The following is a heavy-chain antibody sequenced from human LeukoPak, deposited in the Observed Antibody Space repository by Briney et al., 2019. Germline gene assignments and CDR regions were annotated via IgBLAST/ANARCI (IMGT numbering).Heavy chain of an antibody. V-gene: IGHV5-51*01. CDR3: ARGQSPFDY. CDR2: IYPGDSNT. CDR1: GYSFTTYW. J-gene: IGHJ4*02. Sequence: GESLQISCQGSGYSFTTYWIGWVRPMPGKGLEWMGTIYPGDSNTRYSPSFQGQVTISADKSISTAYLQWSSLRASDTAMYYCARGQSPFDYWGQGTLVTVSS.